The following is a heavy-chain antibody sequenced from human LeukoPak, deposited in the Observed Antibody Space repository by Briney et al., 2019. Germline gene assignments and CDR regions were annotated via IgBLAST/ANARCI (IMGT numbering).Heavy chain of an antibody. CDR1: GFTFSRSS. V-gene: IGHV3-21*01. CDR2: ITTSSSYI. CDR3: ATGGVHYYDSSADY. Sequence: GGSLRLSCAASGFTFSRSSMNWVSQAPGKGLEWVSSITTSSSYIYYADSVKGRFTISRDNAKNSLYLQMDSLRGEDTAVYYCATGGVHYYDSSADYWGQGTLVTVSS. D-gene: IGHD3-22*01. J-gene: IGHJ4*02.